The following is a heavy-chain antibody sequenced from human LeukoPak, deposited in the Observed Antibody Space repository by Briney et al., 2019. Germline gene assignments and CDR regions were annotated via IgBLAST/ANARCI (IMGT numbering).Heavy chain of an antibody. V-gene: IGHV1-24*01. Sequence: ASVKVSCKVSGYTLTELSMHWVRQAPGKGLEWMGGFDPEDGETIYAQKFQGRVTMTEDTSTDTAYMELSSLRSEDTAVYYCATDLTPAGYFDLWGRGTLVTVSS. D-gene: IGHD2-15*01. CDR2: FDPEDGET. CDR3: ATDLTPAGYFDL. J-gene: IGHJ2*01. CDR1: GYTLTELS.